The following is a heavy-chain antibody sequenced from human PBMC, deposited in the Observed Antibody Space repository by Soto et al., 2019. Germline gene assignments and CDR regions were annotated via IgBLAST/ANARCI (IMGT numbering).Heavy chain of an antibody. CDR3: AREAGWQRMVPYD. J-gene: IGHJ4*02. Sequence: QVQLVQSGTEVKKPGASVNVSCKAFGYTFTSYGFSCVRQVPGQGLEWLGWISAFNGDTQYSQTMKDRLTVTTDTATTTVHMELRSLTPADTAVYYCAREAGWQRMVPYDWGQGTLVTVS. D-gene: IGHD6-25*01. CDR2: ISAFNGDT. CDR1: GYTFTSYG. V-gene: IGHV1-18*04.